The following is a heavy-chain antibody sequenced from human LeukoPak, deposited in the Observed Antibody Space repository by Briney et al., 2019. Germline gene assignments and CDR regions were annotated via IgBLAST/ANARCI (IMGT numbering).Heavy chain of an antibody. CDR1: GYSFTSYW. D-gene: IGHD5-24*01. CDR3: AREMATFYYFYGMDV. V-gene: IGHV5-10-1*01. Sequence: GESLKISCKGSGYSFTSYWISWVRQMPGKGLERMGRIDPSDSYTNYGPSFQGHVTISTDKSINTAYLQWSSLKASDTAMYYCAREMATFYYFYGMDVWGQGSTVTVSS. J-gene: IGHJ6*02. CDR2: IDPSDSYT.